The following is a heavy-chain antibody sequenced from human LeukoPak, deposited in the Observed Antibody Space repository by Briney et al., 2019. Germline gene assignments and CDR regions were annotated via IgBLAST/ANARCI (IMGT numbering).Heavy chain of an antibody. CDR2: INPNSDGT. J-gene: IGHJ4*02. CDR3: ARSREVPHFDL. V-gene: IGHV1-2*02. CDR1: GYIFTAYY. D-gene: IGHD1-26*01. Sequence: ASVKVSCKASGYIFTAYYIHRVRQAPGQGPEWMGWINPNSDGTKFAQKFQGRVTMTRDTSISTAYMELSRLESDDTAVYYCARSREVPHFDLWGQGTLITVSS.